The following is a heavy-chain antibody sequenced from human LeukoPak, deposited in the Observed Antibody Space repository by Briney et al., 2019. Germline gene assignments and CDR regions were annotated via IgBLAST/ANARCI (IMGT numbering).Heavy chain of an antibody. CDR3: ARDRFEDTAMVTRAFDI. Sequence: SVKVSCKASGGTFSSYAISWVRQAPGQGLEWMGGIILIFGTANYAQKFQGRVTITADESTSTAYMELSSLRSEDTAVYYCARDRFEDTAMVTRAFDIWGQGTMVTVSS. J-gene: IGHJ3*02. CDR2: IILIFGTA. V-gene: IGHV1-69*13. D-gene: IGHD5-18*01. CDR1: GGTFSSYA.